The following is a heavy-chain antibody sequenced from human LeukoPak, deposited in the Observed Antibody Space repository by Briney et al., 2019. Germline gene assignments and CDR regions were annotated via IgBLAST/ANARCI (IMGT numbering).Heavy chain of an antibody. CDR3: ARTRYWGHDPRRYFDY. CDR2: INPNSGGT. V-gene: IGHV1-2*02. J-gene: IGHJ4*02. D-gene: IGHD5-12*01. Sequence: ASVKVSCKASGYTFTGYYMHWVRQAPGQGLEWMGWINPNSGGTNYAQKFQGRVTMTRDTSISTAYMELSRLRSDDTAVYYCARTRYWGHDPRRYFDYWGQGTLVTGSS. CDR1: GYTFTGYY.